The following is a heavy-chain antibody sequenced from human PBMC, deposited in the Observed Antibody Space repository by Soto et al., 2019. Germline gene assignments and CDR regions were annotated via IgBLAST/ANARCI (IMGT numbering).Heavy chain of an antibody. J-gene: IGHJ6*02. V-gene: IGHV5-10-1*01. CDR3: ARPGTCPDPYGMDV. CDR1: GYSSTSYW. Sequence: GESLKISCKGSGYSSTSYWISWVRQMPGKGLEWMGRIDPSDSYTNYSPSFQGHVTISADKSISTAYLQWSSLKASDTAMYYCARPGTCPDPYGMDVWGQGTTVTVSS. CDR2: IDPSDSYT. D-gene: IGHD1-7*01.